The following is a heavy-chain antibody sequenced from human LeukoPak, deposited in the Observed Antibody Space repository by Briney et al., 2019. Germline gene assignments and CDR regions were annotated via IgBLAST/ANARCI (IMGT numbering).Heavy chain of an antibody. D-gene: IGHD3-10*01. CDR3: ARPLFYYYGSGSYYSSELWFDP. J-gene: IGHJ5*02. CDR2: IYYSGST. V-gene: IGHV4-39*01. Sequence: PSETLSLTCTVSGGSISSSSYYWGWIRQPPGKGLEWIGSIYYSGSTYYNPSLKSRVTISVDTSKNQFSLKLSSVTAADTAVYYCARPLFYYYGSGSYYSSELWFDPWGQGTLVTVSS. CDR1: GGSISSSSYY.